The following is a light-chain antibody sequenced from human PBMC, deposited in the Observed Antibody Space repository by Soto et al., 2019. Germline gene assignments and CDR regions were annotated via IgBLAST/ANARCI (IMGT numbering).Light chain of an antibody. CDR3: QQFGYSPIT. V-gene: IGKV3-20*01. CDR2: GAS. CDR1: QSVSSNY. Sequence: IVLTQSPGTLSLSPAERATLSCRAGQSVSSNYLAWYQQKPGQAPRLLIYGASSRATGIPDKFSGSGSGTDFTLTIDGLEPEDFAVYYRQQFGYSPITFGQGTRLEIK. J-gene: IGKJ5*01.